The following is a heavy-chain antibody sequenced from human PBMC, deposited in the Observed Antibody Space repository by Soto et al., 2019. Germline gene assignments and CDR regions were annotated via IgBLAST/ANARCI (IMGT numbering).Heavy chain of an antibody. D-gene: IGHD4-17*01. CDR1: GCTVRSYA. CDR2: ISYDGSNK. Sequence: GQSRRIECATAGCTVRSYAMQWVRQAKGKGLEWVAVISYDGSNKYYADSVKGRFTISRDNSKNTLYLQMNSLRAEDTAVYYCARDWALRYSSGIYGMDVWGQGTTVTVFS. V-gene: IGHV3-30-3*01. J-gene: IGHJ6*02. CDR3: ARDWALRYSSGIYGMDV.